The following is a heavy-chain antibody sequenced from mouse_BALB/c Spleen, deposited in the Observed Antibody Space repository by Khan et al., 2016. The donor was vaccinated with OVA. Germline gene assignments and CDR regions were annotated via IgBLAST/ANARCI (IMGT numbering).Heavy chain of an antibody. V-gene: IGHV1S135*01. J-gene: IGHJ1*01. CDR1: GYAFTSYN. CDR3: ARNGNYGWYFDV. D-gene: IGHD2-1*01. Sequence: EVQGVESGPELVKPGASVKVSCKASGYAFTSYNMYWVKQSHGKSLEWIGYIDPYNGGTSYNQKFKGKATLTVDKSSSTAYMHLNSLTSEDSAVYYCARNGNYGWYFDVGGAGTTVTVSS. CDR2: IDPYNGGT.